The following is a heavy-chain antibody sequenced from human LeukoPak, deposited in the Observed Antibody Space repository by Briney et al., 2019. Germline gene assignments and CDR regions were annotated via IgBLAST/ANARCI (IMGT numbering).Heavy chain of an antibody. CDR2: ISGRGGST. CDR3: ARANRTYYFDY. CDR1: GFTFSSYA. Sequence: GGSLRLSCAASGFTFSSYAMNWVRQPPGEGLEWGSAISGRGGSTYYAEYVKGRLTISRDNSKNTLYLQMNSLRAEDTAVYYCARANRTYYFDYWGQGTLVTVSS. D-gene: IGHD1/OR15-1a*01. V-gene: IGHV3-23*01. J-gene: IGHJ4*02.